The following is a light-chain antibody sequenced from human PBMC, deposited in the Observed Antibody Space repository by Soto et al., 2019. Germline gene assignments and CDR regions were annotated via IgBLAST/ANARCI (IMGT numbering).Light chain of an antibody. CDR2: DAS. V-gene: IGKV3-15*01. Sequence: EIVMTQSPATLSVSPGERATLSCRASQSVNSNLAWYQQKPGQAPRLLIYDASTRATVIPARFGGSGSGTDFTLSNSSLQSEDFAVYFCQQYNNCPLFTFGGGTKVEFK. J-gene: IGKJ4*01. CDR3: QQYNNCPLFT. CDR1: QSVNSN.